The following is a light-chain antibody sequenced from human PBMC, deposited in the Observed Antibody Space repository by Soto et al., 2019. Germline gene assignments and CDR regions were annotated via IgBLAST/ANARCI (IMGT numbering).Light chain of an antibody. Sequence: EIVMTQSPATLSVSPGERATLSCRASQSVSSNLAWYQQKPGQAPRHLIYGASTRATGIPARFSGSGSGTEFTLTISSLQSEDFAVYYWQQYNNWPPWTFGQGTKVEIK. CDR1: QSVSSN. J-gene: IGKJ1*01. V-gene: IGKV3-15*01. CDR3: QQYNNWPPWT. CDR2: GAS.